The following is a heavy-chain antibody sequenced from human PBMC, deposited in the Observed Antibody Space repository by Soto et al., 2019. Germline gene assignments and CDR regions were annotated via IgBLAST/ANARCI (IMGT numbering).Heavy chain of an antibody. J-gene: IGHJ4*02. CDR2: ISGSGGST. D-gene: IGHD1-26*01. Sequence: EVQLLESGGGLVQPGGSLRLSCAASGFTFSNYAMSWVRQAPGKGLEWVSAISGSGGSTYYADSVKGRFTISRDNSKNAQYLEMNSLRAEDTAVYYCAKDPVGATHPYYFDFWGLGTLVTVSS. CDR1: GFTFSNYA. V-gene: IGHV3-23*01. CDR3: AKDPVGATHPYYFDF.